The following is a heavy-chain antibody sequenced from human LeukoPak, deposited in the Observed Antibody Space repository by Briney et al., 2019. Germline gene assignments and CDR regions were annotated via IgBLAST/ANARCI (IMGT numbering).Heavy chain of an antibody. D-gene: IGHD3-3*01. J-gene: IGHJ4*02. V-gene: IGHV3-7*01. CDR2: LKESGIEK. CDR3: ARWRGAQSESDY. CDR1: GFIFSSYS. Sequence: GWSLRLSCAGSGFIFSSYSMGWVRQAAGKGLEFVAHLKESGIEKEYVYSVEGRSTISRDNGKNSLYLQTNSLRAEDTALYFCARWRGAQSESDYWGQGTHVIVSS.